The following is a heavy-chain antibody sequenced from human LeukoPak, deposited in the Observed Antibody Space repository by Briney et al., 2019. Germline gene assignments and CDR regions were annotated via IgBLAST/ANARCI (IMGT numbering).Heavy chain of an antibody. CDR2: IRYDGSNK. J-gene: IGHJ4*02. Sequence: PGGSLRLFCAASGFTFSSYGMHWVRQAPGKGLEWVAFIRYDGSNKYYADSVKGRFTISRDNSKNTLYLQMNSLRAEDTAVYYCAKDTAFVVVVAAATPDPYFDYWGQGTLVTVSS. CDR1: GFTFSSYG. CDR3: AKDTAFVVVVAAATPDPYFDY. D-gene: IGHD2-15*01. V-gene: IGHV3-30*02.